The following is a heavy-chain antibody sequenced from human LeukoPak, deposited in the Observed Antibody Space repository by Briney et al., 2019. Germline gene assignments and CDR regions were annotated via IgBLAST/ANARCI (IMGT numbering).Heavy chain of an antibody. J-gene: IGHJ6*03. CDR1: GLSIGDYT. CDR3: AKEGFYCSGGSCYSFYYYYMDV. V-gene: IGHV3-43*01. CDR2: ISRNGVAT. D-gene: IGHD2-15*01. Sequence: GGSLRLSCEASGLSIGDYTMHWVRQVPGKGLEWVSLISRNGVATKYADSVRGRFIVSRDNSKNSLYLQMNSLRAEDTAVYYCAKEGFYCSGGSCYSFYYYYMDVWGKGTTVTVSS.